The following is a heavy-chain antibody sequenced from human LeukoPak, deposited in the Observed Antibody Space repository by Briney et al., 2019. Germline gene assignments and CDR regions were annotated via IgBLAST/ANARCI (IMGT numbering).Heavy chain of an antibody. Sequence: PGGSLRLSCAASGFSFSGYWMHWVRQAPGKGLVWVSLINSDGSVTNYADSVKGRFTISRDNAKNTLYLQMNSLRAEDTAVYYCTRAAYDGSGFYLYWGQGTLVTVSS. D-gene: IGHD3-22*01. CDR2: INSDGSVT. CDR1: GFSFSGYW. CDR3: TRAAYDGSGFYLY. J-gene: IGHJ4*02. V-gene: IGHV3-74*01.